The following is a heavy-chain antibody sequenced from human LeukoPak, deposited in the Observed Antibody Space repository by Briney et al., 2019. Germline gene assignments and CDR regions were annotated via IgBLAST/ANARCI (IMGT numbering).Heavy chain of an antibody. CDR3: AKDRQRIAAAGVLDS. Sequence: GGSLRLSCAASGFSFNAYGMHWVRQAPGKRLEWVAVLSYDGTIKYYTDPVKGRFTISRDNSKNTLYLQMTSLRPEDTAVYYCAKDRQRIAAAGVLDSWGQGTLVTVSS. CDR1: GFSFNAYG. D-gene: IGHD6-13*01. J-gene: IGHJ4*02. V-gene: IGHV3-30*18. CDR2: LSYDGTIK.